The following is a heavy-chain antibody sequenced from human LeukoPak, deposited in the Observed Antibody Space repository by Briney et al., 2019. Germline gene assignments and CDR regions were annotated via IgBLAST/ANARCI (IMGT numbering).Heavy chain of an antibody. V-gene: IGHV3-23*01. CDR2: INGSGGST. Sequence: GGSLRLSCAASGFTFSSYAMSWVRQAPGKGLEWVSDINGSGGSTYYADSVKGRFTISRDNSKNTLYLQMNSLKTEDTAVYHCTRPAVGAVAGRDVWGKGTTVTVSS. D-gene: IGHD6-19*01. J-gene: IGHJ6*04. CDR1: GFTFSSYA. CDR3: TRPAVGAVAGRDV.